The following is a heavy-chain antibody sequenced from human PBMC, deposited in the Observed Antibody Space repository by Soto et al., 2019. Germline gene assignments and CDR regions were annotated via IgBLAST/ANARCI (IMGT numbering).Heavy chain of an antibody. J-gene: IGHJ6*03. V-gene: IGHV1-18*01. CDR2: ISPYTGNT. CDR3: VMVDNYVAPTPQHV. Sequence: ASVKVSCKASGYIFVNYGIAWVRQAPGQGLEWMGWISPYTGNTHSASKVQGRLTMTTDTSTSTAYMDLGSLTSDDTAVYYCVMVDNYVAPTPQHVRGTATTVTVS. CDR1: GYIFVNYG. D-gene: IGHD3-16*01.